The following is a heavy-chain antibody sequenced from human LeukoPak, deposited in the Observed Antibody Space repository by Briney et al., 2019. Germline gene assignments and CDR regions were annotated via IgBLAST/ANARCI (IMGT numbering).Heavy chain of an antibody. CDR3: ARLPSLDTTVTY. Sequence: ASVKVSCKASGYTFTGYYMHWVRQAPGQGLEWMGWINPNSGGTNYAQKFQGRVNMTRDTSISTAYMELSRLRSDDTAVYYCARLPSLDTTVTYWGQGTLVTVSS. CDR2: INPNSGGT. V-gene: IGHV1-2*02. CDR1: GYTFTGYY. D-gene: IGHD4-17*01. J-gene: IGHJ4*02.